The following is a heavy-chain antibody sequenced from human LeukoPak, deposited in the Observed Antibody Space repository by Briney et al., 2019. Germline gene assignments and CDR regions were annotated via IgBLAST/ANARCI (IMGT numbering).Heavy chain of an antibody. CDR3: ARVGVQGDSGYYSAFDY. D-gene: IGHD3-22*01. J-gene: IGHJ4*02. V-gene: IGHV3-53*01. Sequence: GGSLRLSCAASGLTVSDNYMSWVRQPPGKGLEWVSVIYSGGSTYYADSVEGRFTISRDKSKNTLYLQMNSLRAEDTAVYYCARVGVQGDSGYYSAFDYWGQGTLVTVSS. CDR1: GLTVSDNY. CDR2: IYSGGST.